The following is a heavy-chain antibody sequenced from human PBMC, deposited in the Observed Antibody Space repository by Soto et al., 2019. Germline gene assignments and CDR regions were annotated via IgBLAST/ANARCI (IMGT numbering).Heavy chain of an antibody. Sequence: QITLKESGPTLVKPTQTLTLTCTFSGFSLSTSGVGVGWICQPPGKALEWLALIYWDDDKRYSPSLKSRLTITKDTSKNQVVLTMTNMDPVDTATYYCAHRPPEFYSGYDTGGYFDYWGQGTLVTVSS. CDR1: GFSLSTSGVG. J-gene: IGHJ4*02. CDR3: AHRPPEFYSGYDTGGYFDY. D-gene: IGHD5-12*01. V-gene: IGHV2-5*02. CDR2: IYWDDDK.